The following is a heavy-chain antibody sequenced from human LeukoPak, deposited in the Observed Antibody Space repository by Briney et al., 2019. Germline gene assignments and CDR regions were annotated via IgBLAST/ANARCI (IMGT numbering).Heavy chain of an antibody. D-gene: IGHD6-25*01. J-gene: IGHJ4*02. V-gene: IGHV3-64*01. CDR1: GFTFSSYA. CDR3: ARVGAAREDY. Sequence: PGGSLRLSCAASGFTFSSYAMHWVRQAPGKGLEYVSAISSNGGSTYYANSVKGRFTISRDNSKNTLYLQMGSLRAEDMAVYYCARVGAAREDYWGQGTLVTVSS. CDR2: ISSNGGST.